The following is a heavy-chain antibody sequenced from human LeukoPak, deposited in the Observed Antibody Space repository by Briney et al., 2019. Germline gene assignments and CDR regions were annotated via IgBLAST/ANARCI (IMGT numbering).Heavy chain of an antibody. CDR3: AKLLWFGEPRSDFDY. CDR2: ISYDGSNK. D-gene: IGHD3-10*01. J-gene: IGHJ4*02. V-gene: IGHV3-30*18. CDR1: GFTFSSYA. Sequence: GRSLRLSCAASGFTFSSYAMHWVRQAPGKGLEWVAVISYDGSNKYYADSVKGRFTISRDNSKNTLYLQMNSLRAEDTAVYYCAKLLWFGEPRSDFDYWGQGTLVTVSS.